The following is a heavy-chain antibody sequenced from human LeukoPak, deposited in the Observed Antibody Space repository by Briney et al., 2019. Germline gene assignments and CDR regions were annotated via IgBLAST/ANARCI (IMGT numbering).Heavy chain of an antibody. CDR2: IYYSGTT. CDR3: ASPRYDLDY. V-gene: IGHV4-39*01. J-gene: IGHJ4*02. D-gene: IGHD5-12*01. CDR1: GCXISSSSYH. Sequence: PSETLSLTCTVSGCXISSSSYHWGWLPPPPGKGLEGIRSIYYSGTTYYNPSLKTRITISVDTSKNQFSLKLSSVTAADTTVYYCASPRYDLDYWGEGTLVTVSS.